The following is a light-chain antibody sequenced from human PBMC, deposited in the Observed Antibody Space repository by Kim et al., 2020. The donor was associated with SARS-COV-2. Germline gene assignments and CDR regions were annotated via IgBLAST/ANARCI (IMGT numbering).Light chain of an antibody. Sequence: LAPRESATLSCRASQSVSSSYLAWYQQKPGQAPRLLIYGASSRATGIPDRFSGSGSGTDFTLTISRLEPEDFAVYYCQQYGSSQTFGQGTKVDIK. CDR2: GAS. CDR1: QSVSSSY. J-gene: IGKJ1*01. V-gene: IGKV3-20*01. CDR3: QQYGSSQT.